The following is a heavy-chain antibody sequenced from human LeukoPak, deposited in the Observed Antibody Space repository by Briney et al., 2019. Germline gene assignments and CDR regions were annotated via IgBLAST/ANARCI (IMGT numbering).Heavy chain of an antibody. CDR2: ISAYNGNT. J-gene: IGHJ4*02. CDR1: GYTFTSYG. V-gene: IGHV1-18*01. CDR3: ARVYTGRSYFDY. D-gene: IGHD3-10*01. Sequence: ASVKVSCKASGYTFTSYGISWVRQAPGQGLEWMGWISAYNGNTNYAQKLQGRVTMTTDTSTSTACMELRSLRSDDTAVYYCARVYTGRSYFDYWGQGTLVTVSS.